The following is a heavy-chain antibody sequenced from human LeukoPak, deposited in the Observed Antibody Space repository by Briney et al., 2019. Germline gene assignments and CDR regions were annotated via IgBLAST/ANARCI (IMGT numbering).Heavy chain of an antibody. J-gene: IGHJ4*02. CDR1: GGSISSSSYY. Sequence: SETLSLTCTVSGGSISSSSYYWGWVRLPRGGGLEWIGSNYYSRSTYYNPSLKSRGTISVDTSKNQFSLKLSPVAAADTAVYYCGRHPRWGRFDYWGQGTLVTVSS. CDR3: GRHPRWGRFDY. V-gene: IGHV4-39*01. D-gene: IGHD7-27*01. CDR2: NYYSRST.